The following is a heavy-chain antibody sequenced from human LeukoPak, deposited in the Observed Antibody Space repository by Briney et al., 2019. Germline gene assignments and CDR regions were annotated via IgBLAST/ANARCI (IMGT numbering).Heavy chain of an antibody. CDR3: MTPELH. J-gene: IGHJ4*02. V-gene: IGHV4-39*01. CDR1: GGSIRSATGY. Sequence: SVTLSLTCTISGGSIRSATGYWAWIRQTSGKGLEWIGTIYHSGSTWYNPSLRSRVTVSVGLSNAQFSLKLKSVTAADTAVYYCMTPELHWGQGTLVTVSS. CDR2: IYHSGST. D-gene: IGHD1-7*01.